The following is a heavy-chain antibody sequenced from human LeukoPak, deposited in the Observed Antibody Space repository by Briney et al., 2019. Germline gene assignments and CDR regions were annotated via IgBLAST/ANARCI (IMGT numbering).Heavy chain of an antibody. CDR1: GYTFTSYD. CDR2: MNPNSGNT. D-gene: IGHD3-3*01. J-gene: IGHJ6*02. Sequence: ASVKVSCKASGYTFTSYDINWVRQATGQGLEWMGWMNPNSGNTGYAQKFQGRVTMTRNTSISTAYMELSSLRSEDTAVYYWARYYDFWSGSSPLYYYYYGMDVWGQGTTVTVSS. V-gene: IGHV1-8*01. CDR3: ARYYDFWSGSSPLYYYYYGMDV.